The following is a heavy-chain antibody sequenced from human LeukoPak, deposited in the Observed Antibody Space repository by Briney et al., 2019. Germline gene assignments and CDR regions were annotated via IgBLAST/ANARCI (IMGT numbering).Heavy chain of an antibody. D-gene: IGHD3-16*01. J-gene: IGHJ3*02. CDR2: FYYSGST. CDR1: GGSISSSSYY. CDR3: ARPVTSTVLEDAFDI. Sequence: PSETLSLTCTVSGGSISSSSYYWGWISQPPGKGLEWIGSFYYSGSTYYNPSLRSRVTISVDTSKNQFSLKLSSVTAADTAVYYCARPVTSTVLEDAFDIWGQGTMVTVSS. V-gene: IGHV4-39*01.